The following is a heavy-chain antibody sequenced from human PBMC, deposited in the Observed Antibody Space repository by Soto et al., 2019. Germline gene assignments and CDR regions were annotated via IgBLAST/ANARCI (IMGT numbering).Heavy chain of an antibody. J-gene: IGHJ4*02. CDR2: IYYSGST. Sequence: PSETLSLTCTVYGGSISSSTYYWGWIRQPPGKGLEWIGSIYYSGSTYYNPSLKSRVTISVDTSKNQFSLKLSSVTAADTAVYYCARQKKYYYDSSYRYWGQGTRVTVSS. V-gene: IGHV4-39*01. D-gene: IGHD3-22*01. CDR3: ARQKKYYYDSSYRY. CDR1: GGSISSSTYY.